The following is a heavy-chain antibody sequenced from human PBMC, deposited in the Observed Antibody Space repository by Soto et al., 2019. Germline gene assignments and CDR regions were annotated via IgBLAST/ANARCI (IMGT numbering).Heavy chain of an antibody. D-gene: IGHD5-18*01. CDR1: GFTLISNY. J-gene: IGHJ4*02. CDR3: ARHGYSYGGGYFDY. CDR2: IYSGGSA. Sequence: EVQLVESGGGLFQPGGSLGPSVAAPGFTLISNYITWVGRAQGRGLEWVSVIYSGGSAYYADSVKGRFTISRDNSKNTLYLQMNSLRAEDTAVYYCARHGYSYGGGYFDYWGQGTLVTVSS. V-gene: IGHV3-66*04.